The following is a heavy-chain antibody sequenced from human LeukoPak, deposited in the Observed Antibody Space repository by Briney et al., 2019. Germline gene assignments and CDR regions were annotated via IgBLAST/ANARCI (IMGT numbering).Heavy chain of an antibody. Sequence: HPSETLSLTCTVSGGSISSSSYYWGWIRQPPGKGLEWIGSIYYSGNTYYNPSLKSRVTISVDTSKNQFSLKLSSVTAADTAVYYCASRGYCSSTSCYLPYGMDVWGQGTTVTVSS. V-gene: IGHV4-39*01. CDR2: IYYSGNT. CDR1: GGSISSSSYY. J-gene: IGHJ6*02. CDR3: ASRGYCSSTSCYLPYGMDV. D-gene: IGHD2-2*01.